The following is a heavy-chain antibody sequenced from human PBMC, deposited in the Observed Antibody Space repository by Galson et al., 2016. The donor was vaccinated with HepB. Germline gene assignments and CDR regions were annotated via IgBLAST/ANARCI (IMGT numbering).Heavy chain of an antibody. Sequence: TLSLTCAVSGGSISSGASSWSWIRQPPGKGLGWIGYIYHSGSTSYNPSPKSRVIISVDRSKNQFSLKLTSVTAADTAVYYCVRGGGCTSTRGTILDVWGKGTTVTVSS. D-gene: IGHD2-2*01. CDR1: GGSISSGASS. J-gene: IGHJ6*04. CDR2: IYHSGST. CDR3: VRGGGCTSTRGTILDV. V-gene: IGHV4-30-2*01.